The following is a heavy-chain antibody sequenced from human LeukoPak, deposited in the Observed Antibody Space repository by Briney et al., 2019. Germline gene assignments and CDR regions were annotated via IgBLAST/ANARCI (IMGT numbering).Heavy chain of an antibody. V-gene: IGHV3-9*01. CDR3: AKDRSGYSGYDWVVDY. CDR1: GFTFDDYA. J-gene: IGHJ4*02. D-gene: IGHD5-12*01. CDR2: ISWNSGSI. Sequence: PGRSLRLSCAASGFTFDDYAIHWVRQAPGKGLEWVSGISWNSGSIGYADSVKGRFTISRDNAKNSLYLQMNSLRAEDTALYYCAKDRSGYSGYDWVVDYWGQGTLVTVSS.